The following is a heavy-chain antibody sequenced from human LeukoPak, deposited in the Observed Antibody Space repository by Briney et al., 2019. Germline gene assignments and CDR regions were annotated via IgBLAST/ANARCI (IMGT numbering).Heavy chain of an antibody. V-gene: IGHV3-74*01. Sequence: GGSLRLSCAASGFTFSSYWMHWVRQAPGKGLVWVSRINSDGSSTSYAASVKGRFTISRDNAKNTLYLQMHSLRAEDTAVYYCARSLTEMDLFDYWGQGTLVTVSS. CDR2: INSDGSST. CDR3: ARSLTEMDLFDY. D-gene: IGHD5-24*01. J-gene: IGHJ4*02. CDR1: GFTFSSYW.